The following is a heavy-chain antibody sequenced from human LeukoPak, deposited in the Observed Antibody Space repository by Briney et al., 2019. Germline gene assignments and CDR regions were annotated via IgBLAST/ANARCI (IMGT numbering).Heavy chain of an antibody. D-gene: IGHD3-22*01. CDR3: ARDRGYYESSAPSYYFDY. CDR2: INPSGGST. J-gene: IGHJ4*02. Sequence: ASVKVSCKASGYTFTRYYMHWVRQAPGPGLEWMGMINPSGGSTSYAQNFQGRVTLTRDTSTSIVYMEVSSLRSEDTAVYYCARDRGYYESSAPSYYFDYWGQGTLVTVSS. V-gene: IGHV1-46*01. CDR1: GYTFTRYY.